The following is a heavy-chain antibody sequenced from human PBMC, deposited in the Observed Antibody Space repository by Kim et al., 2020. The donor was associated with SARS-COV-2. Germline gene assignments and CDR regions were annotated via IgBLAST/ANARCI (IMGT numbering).Heavy chain of an antibody. D-gene: IGHD2-21*02. V-gene: IGHV3-30*04. CDR2: ISFDGSTK. Sequence: GGSLRLSCAASGFTFNNYAMHWVRQAPGKGLEWVAIISFDGSTKYYADSVKGRFTISRDNSKNTLYLQMNSLRPEDTAVFYCARTHTPSRDYVAVTAMFPLDSWGQGTLVTVSS. CDR3: ARTHTPSRDYVAVTAMFPLDS. J-gene: IGHJ4*02. CDR1: GFTFNNYA.